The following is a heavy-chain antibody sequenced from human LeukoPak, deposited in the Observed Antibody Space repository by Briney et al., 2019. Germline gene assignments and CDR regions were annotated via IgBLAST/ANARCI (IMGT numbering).Heavy chain of an antibody. CDR2: IYTSGST. CDR3: AGGKATFDY. CDR1: GGSVSSASYC. D-gene: IGHD3-16*01. Sequence: SETLSLTCTVSGGSVSSASYCWSGIRQPAGKGLEWIGRIYTSGSTNYNPSLKSRVTISVDTSKNQFSLKLSSVTAADTAVYYCAGGKATFDYWGQGTLVTVSS. V-gene: IGHV4-61*02. J-gene: IGHJ4*02.